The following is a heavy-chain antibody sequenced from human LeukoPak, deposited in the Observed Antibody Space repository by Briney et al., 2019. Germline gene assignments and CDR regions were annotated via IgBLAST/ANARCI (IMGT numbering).Heavy chain of an antibody. Sequence: SQTLSLTCTVSGGSISSGSYYWSWIRQPAGKGLEWLGRIYTSGSTNYNPSLKSRVTISVDTSKNQFSLKLSSVTAADTAVYYCARDLWSGYPDYNWFDPWGQGTLVTVSS. D-gene: IGHD3-3*01. CDR2: IYTSGST. J-gene: IGHJ5*02. V-gene: IGHV4-61*02. CDR1: GGSISSGSYY. CDR3: ARDLWSGYPDYNWFDP.